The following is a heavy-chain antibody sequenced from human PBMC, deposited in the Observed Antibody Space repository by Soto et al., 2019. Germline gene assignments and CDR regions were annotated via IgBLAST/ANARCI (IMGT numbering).Heavy chain of an antibody. Sequence: QVQLMQSGAEVKKPGASVKVSCKASGYTFTAYYMHWLRQAPGQGLEWMGWINPNSGGTNYAQRFQGRVTVTNDTSISTTYMELSSLGSDDTAVYYCARGDFDRSGNYNAGWFAPWGQGTLVTVSS. J-gene: IGHJ5*02. CDR3: ARGDFDRSGNYNAGWFAP. D-gene: IGHD3-22*01. V-gene: IGHV1-2*02. CDR2: INPNSGGT. CDR1: GYTFTAYY.